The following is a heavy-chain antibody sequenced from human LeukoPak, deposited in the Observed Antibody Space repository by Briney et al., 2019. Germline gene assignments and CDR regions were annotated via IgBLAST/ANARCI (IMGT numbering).Heavy chain of an antibody. J-gene: IGHJ4*02. Sequence: SRTLSLTCAISGDSVSSNSAAWNWIRQSPSRGLEWLGRTYYRSKWYNDYAVSVKSRITINPDTSKNQFPLQLNSVTPEDTAVYYCARDHPEGVDVGFDYWGQGTLVTVSS. CDR1: GDSVSSNSAA. D-gene: IGHD2-21*01. CDR2: TYYRSKWYN. CDR3: ARDHPEGVDVGFDY. V-gene: IGHV6-1*01.